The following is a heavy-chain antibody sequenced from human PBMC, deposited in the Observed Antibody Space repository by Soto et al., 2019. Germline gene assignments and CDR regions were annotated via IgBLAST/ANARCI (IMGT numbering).Heavy chain of an antibody. J-gene: IGHJ3*02. CDR1: GYTLSELS. CDR2: FDPEDGET. CDR3: ATDEGGLVSFHI. Sequence: ASVKVSCKVSGYTLSELSMHWVRQAPGKGLEWMGGFDPEDGETIYAQKFQGRVTMTEDTSTDTAYMELRSLRSDDTAVYYCATDEGGLVSFHIWGQGTMVTVSS. D-gene: IGHD3-16*01. V-gene: IGHV1-24*01.